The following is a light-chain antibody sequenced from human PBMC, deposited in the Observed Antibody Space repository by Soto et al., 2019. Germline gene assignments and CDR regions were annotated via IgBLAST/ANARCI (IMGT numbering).Light chain of an antibody. CDR1: RSISTY. CDR2: GTS. CDR3: QQYNNSPGT. V-gene: IGKV3-15*01. J-gene: IGKJ1*01. Sequence: VLTQSPSTLSLSPGERATLSCRASRSISTYLDWYQQKPGQAPRLLIYGTSNRATGVPARFSGSGSGTEFTLTISSLQSEDFAVYYCQQYNNSPGTFGQGTKVDI.